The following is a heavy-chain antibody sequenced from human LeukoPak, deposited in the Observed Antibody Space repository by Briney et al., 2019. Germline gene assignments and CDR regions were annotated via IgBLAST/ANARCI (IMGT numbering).Heavy chain of an antibody. V-gene: IGHV4-39*07. CDR1: GGSISSSSYY. J-gene: IGHJ4*02. D-gene: IGHD3-9*01. CDR2: INHSGST. CDR3: ASRDILTGIGDY. Sequence: PSETLSLTCTVSGGSISSSSYYWGWIRQPPGKGLEWIGEINHSGSTNYNPSLKSRVTISVDTSKNQFSLKLSSVTAADTAVYYCASRDILTGIGDYWGQGTLVTVSS.